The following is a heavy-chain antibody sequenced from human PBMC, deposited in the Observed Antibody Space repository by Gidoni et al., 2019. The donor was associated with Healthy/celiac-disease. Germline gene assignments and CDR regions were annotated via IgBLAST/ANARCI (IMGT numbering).Heavy chain of an antibody. CDR3: AREGYYDSSGYYWGYFDY. D-gene: IGHD3-22*01. V-gene: IGHV3-30-3*01. CDR2: ISYDGSNK. CDR1: GVTFSSYA. J-gene: IGHJ4*02. Sequence: QVQLVESGGGVVQPGRSLRLSCAASGVTFSSYAMHWVRQAPDKGLEWVAVISYDGSNKYYADSVKGRFTISRDNSKNTLYLQMNSLRAEDTAVYYCAREGYYDSSGYYWGYFDYWGQGTLVTVSS.